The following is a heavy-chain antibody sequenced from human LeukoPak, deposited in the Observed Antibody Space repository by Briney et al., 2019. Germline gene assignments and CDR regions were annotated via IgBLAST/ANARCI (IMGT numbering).Heavy chain of an antibody. CDR3: ARDAGRLGDYYFDY. D-gene: IGHD3-10*01. V-gene: IGHV3-11*04. J-gene: IGHJ4*02. CDR1: GLNLSDYY. Sequence: GGSLRLSCAASGLNLSDYYMSWIRQAPGKGLEWVSYISSSSSTIYYADSVKGRFTISRDNAKNSLYLQMNSLRAEDTAVYYCARDAGRLGDYYFDYWGQGTLVTVSS. CDR2: ISSSSSTI.